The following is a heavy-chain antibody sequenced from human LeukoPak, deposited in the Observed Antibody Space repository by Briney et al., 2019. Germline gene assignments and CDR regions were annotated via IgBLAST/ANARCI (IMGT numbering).Heavy chain of an antibody. CDR1: GYTFTSYY. D-gene: IGHD6-13*01. CDR2: INPSGGST. Sequence: GASVKVSCKASGYTFTSYYMHWVRQAPGQGLEWMGIINPSGGSTSYAQKFQGRVTMTRDTSISTAYMELSGLRSDDTAVYYCARDGVYSTNFDAFDIWGQGTMVTVSS. J-gene: IGHJ3*02. V-gene: IGHV1-46*01. CDR3: ARDGVYSTNFDAFDI.